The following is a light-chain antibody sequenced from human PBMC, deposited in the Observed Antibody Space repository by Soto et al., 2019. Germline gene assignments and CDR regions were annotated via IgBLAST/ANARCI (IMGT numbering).Light chain of an antibody. CDR1: SSDVGGYNC. Sequence: QSALTQPPSASGSPGQSVTFCCTGTSSDVGGYNCVSWYQQHPGKAPKLIIYEVTKRPSGVPDRFSGSKSGNTASLTVSGLQAEDEADYYCSSYAGRYTGVFGGGTKLTVL. CDR2: EVT. J-gene: IGLJ3*02. CDR3: SSYAGRYTGV. V-gene: IGLV2-8*01.